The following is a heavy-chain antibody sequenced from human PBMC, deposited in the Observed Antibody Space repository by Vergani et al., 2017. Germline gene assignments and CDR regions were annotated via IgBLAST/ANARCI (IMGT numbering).Heavy chain of an antibody. CDR2: IYYSGST. J-gene: IGHJ4*02. D-gene: IGHD6-13*01. CDR1: GGSISSGGYY. Sequence: QVQLQESGPGLVKPSQTLSLTCTVSGGSISSGGYYWSWIRQHPGKGLEWIGYIYYSGSTYYNPSLKGRVTISVDTSKNQFSLKLSSVTAADTAVYYCARGEQQLVRFPFDYWGQGTLVTVSS. V-gene: IGHV4-31*03. CDR3: ARGEQQLVRFPFDY.